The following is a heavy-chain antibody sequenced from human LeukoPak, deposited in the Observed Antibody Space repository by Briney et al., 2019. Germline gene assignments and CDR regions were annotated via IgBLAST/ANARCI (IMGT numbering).Heavy chain of an antibody. D-gene: IGHD3-3*01. CDR1: GFTFSSYW. J-gene: IGHJ4*02. V-gene: IGHV3-7*01. CDR3: ASDDFWSGYHYFDY. Sequence: GGSLRLSCAASGFTFSSYWMSWVRQAPGKGLEWVANIKQDGSEKYYVDSVKGRFTISRDNAKNSLYLQMNSLRAEDTAVYYCASDDFWSGYHYFDYWGQGTLITVSS. CDR2: IKQDGSEK.